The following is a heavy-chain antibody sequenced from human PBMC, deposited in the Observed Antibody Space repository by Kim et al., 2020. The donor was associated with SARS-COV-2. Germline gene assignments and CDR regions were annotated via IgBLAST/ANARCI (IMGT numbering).Heavy chain of an antibody. CDR1: GFTFDDYA. D-gene: IGHD6-13*01. CDR2: ISGDGGST. J-gene: IGHJ4*02. Sequence: GGSLRLSCAASGFTFDDYAMHWARQAPGKGLEWVSLISGDGGSTYYADSVKGRFTISRHNSKNYLYLQMNSLRTQDTALYYCAKDINPSIAAPVDYWGQGTLVTVSS. V-gene: IGHV3-43*02. CDR3: AKDINPSIAAPVDY.